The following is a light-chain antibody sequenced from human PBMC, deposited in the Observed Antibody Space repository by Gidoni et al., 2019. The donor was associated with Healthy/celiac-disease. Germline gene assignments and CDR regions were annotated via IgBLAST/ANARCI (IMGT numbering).Light chain of an antibody. CDR1: SSNIGNNY. Sequence: SVLTQPPSVSAAPGQKVTIPCSGSSSNIGNNYVSWYQQPPGTAPKLLIYDNNKRPSGIPDRFSGSKSGTSATLGITGLQTGDEADYYCGTWDSSLSAVVFGGGTKLTVL. J-gene: IGLJ2*01. CDR2: DNN. V-gene: IGLV1-51*01. CDR3: GTWDSSLSAVV.